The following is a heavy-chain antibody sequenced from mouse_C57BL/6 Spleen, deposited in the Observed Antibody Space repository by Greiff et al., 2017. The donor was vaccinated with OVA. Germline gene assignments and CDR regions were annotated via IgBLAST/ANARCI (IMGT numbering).Heavy chain of an antibody. V-gene: IGHV5-9-1*02. CDR2: ISSGGDYI. Sequence: DVMLVESGEGLVKPGGSLKLSCAASGFTFSSYAMSWVRQTPEKRLEWVAYISSGGDYIYYADTVKGRFTISRDNARNTLYLQMSSLTSEDTAMYYCARDDGLCTYAMDYWGQGTSVTVSS. D-gene: IGHD2-3*01. J-gene: IGHJ4*01. CDR1: GFTFSSYA. CDR3: ARDDGLCTYAMDY.